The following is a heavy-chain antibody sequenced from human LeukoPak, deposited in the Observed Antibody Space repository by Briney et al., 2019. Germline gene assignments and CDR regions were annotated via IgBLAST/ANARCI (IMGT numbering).Heavy chain of an antibody. J-gene: IGHJ4*02. D-gene: IGHD6-19*01. Sequence: PSETLSLTCTFSGRSISSYFWSWIRQPAGKGLEWIGRIYSSGSTNYNPSLKSRVTMSMDTSKNQLSLQLLSVTAADPAVYYCASTSLAVAGTSFAYWGQGTLVTVSS. CDR2: IYSSGST. CDR3: ASTSLAVAGTSFAY. CDR1: GRSISSYF. V-gene: IGHV4-4*07.